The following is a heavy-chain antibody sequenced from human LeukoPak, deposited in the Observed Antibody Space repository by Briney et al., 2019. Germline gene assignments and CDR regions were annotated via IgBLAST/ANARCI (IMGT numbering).Heavy chain of an antibody. J-gene: IGHJ4*02. CDR3: ARAAVAGYFDY. D-gene: IGHD6-19*01. CDR2: INPNSGGT. Sequence: GASVKVSCKASGYTFTGYYIQWVRQAPGQGLEWMGWINPNSGGTNYAQKFQGRVTMTRDTSISTAYMELSRLRSDDTAVYYCARAAVAGYFDYWGQGTLVTVSS. CDR1: GYTFTGYY. V-gene: IGHV1-2*02.